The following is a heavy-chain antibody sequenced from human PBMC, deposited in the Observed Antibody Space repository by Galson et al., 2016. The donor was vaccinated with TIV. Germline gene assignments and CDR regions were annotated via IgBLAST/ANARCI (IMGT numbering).Heavy chain of an antibody. V-gene: IGHV1-69*05. Sequence: SVKVSCKASGGIFSNYGINWVRQAPGQGLEWMGGTIPIFGTAIYAQKFQGRVTMTRDTSVSTAYMELTNLRSEDTAVYFCAQLVRKCGMTRCYGDHVDYWGQGTLVTVSS. J-gene: IGHJ4*02. CDR2: TIPIFGTA. CDR1: GGIFSNYG. CDR3: AQLVRKCGMTRCYGDHVDY. D-gene: IGHD2-2*01.